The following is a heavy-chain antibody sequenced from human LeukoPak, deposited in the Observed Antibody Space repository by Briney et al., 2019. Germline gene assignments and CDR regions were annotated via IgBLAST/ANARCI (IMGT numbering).Heavy chain of an antibody. V-gene: IGHV1-46*01. D-gene: IGHD3-3*01. Sequence: ASVKVSCKASGYTFTSYFMHWVRQAPGQGLEWMGIINPSGGSTSYAQKFQGRVTMTRDTSTSTVYMELSSLRSEDTAVYYCAREGYDFWSGYYPYYYYYGMDVWGQGTTVTVSS. CDR1: GYTFTSYF. CDR2: INPSGGST. CDR3: AREGYDFWSGYYPYYYYYGMDV. J-gene: IGHJ6*02.